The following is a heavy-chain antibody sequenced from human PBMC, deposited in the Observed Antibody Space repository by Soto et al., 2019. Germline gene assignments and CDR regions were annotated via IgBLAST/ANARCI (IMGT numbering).Heavy chain of an antibody. CDR3: ARDIERVGATRYFDH. J-gene: IGHJ4*02. Sequence: EVQLVESEGGLVQRGGSLRLSCAASGFTFNYYWMHWVRQAPGQGLVWVSHIHSDGSTTTYADSVKGRFTISRDNAKSTLYLQMNSLRVEDTAVYYCARDIERVGATRYFDHWGQGTRVTVSS. D-gene: IGHD1-26*01. CDR1: GFTFNYYW. CDR2: IHSDGSTT. V-gene: IGHV3-74*01.